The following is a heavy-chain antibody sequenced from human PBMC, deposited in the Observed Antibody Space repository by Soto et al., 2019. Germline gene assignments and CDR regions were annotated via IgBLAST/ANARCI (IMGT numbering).Heavy chain of an antibody. J-gene: IGHJ3*02. CDR1: GFTFSSYS. Sequence: EVQLVESGGGLVKPGGSLRLSCAASGFTFSSYSMNWVRQAPGKGLEWVSSISSSSSYIYYADSVKGLFTTPRDNAKNSHDLKMNSPSAEDTAVYYCASVVGDYGTFDICGQGTIVTVAS. CDR3: ASVVGDYGTFDI. D-gene: IGHD3-10*01. V-gene: IGHV3-21*01. CDR2: ISSSSSYI.